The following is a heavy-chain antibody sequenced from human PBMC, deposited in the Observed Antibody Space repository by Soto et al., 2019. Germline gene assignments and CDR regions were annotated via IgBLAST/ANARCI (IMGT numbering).Heavy chain of an antibody. D-gene: IGHD1-20*01. CDR3: AGVTGPYYYYGMDV. CDR1: GFTFTSSA. J-gene: IGHJ6*02. V-gene: IGHV1-58*01. CDR2: IVVGSGNT. Sequence: QMQLVQSGPEVKKPGTSVKVSCKASGFTFTSSAVQWVRQARGQRLEWIGWIVVGSGNTNYAQKFQERVTSTRDMSTSTAYMELSSLRSEDTAVYYCAGVTGPYYYYGMDVWGQGTTVTVSS.